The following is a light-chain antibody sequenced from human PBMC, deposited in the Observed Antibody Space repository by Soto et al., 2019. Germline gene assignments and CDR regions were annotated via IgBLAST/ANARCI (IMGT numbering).Light chain of an antibody. CDR2: WAS. CDR3: QQYYTTPLT. CDR1: QSVLYSSSNKNY. J-gene: IGKJ2*01. Sequence: DIVMTQSPDSLAVCLGERATINCKSSQSVLYSSSNKNYLAWYQQKPGQPPNLLIYWASTRESGVPDRFSGRGSGTDFTLTISSLQAEDVAVYYCQQYYTTPLTFGQGTKLEIK. V-gene: IGKV4-1*01.